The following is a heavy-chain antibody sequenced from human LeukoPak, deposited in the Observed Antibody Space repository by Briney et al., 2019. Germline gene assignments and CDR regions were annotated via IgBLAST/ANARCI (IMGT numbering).Heavy chain of an antibody. CDR3: ARGTTTVTTYWFDP. J-gene: IGHJ5*02. Sequence: ASVKVSCKASGGTFSSYAISWVRQGPGQGHEWMGGIIPIFGTANYAQKFQGRVTITADKSTSTAYMELRSLRSEDTAVYYCARGTTTVTTYWFDPWGQGTLVTVSS. CDR1: GGTFSSYA. V-gene: IGHV1-69*06. D-gene: IGHD4-11*01. CDR2: IIPIFGTA.